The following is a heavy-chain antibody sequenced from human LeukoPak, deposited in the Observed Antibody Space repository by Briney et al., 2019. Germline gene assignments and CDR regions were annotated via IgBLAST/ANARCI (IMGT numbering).Heavy chain of an antibody. D-gene: IGHD1-26*01. CDR2: IIPLFGTA. J-gene: IGHJ4*02. CDR1: RGTFSSYA. V-gene: IGHV1-69*13. CDR3: AREGYSGPNFDY. Sequence: SVKVSCKASRGTFSSYAISWVRQAPGQGLEWMGGIIPLFGTASYAQNFQGRVTISADESTSTAYMELSSLRSEDTAVYYCAREGYSGPNFDYWGQGTLVTVSS.